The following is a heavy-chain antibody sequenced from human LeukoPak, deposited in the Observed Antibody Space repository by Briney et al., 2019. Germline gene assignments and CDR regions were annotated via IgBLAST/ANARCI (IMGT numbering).Heavy chain of an antibody. CDR2: ISSSGSTI. Sequence: GGSLRLSCAASGFTFSDYYMSWIRQAPGKGLEWVSYISSSGSTIYYAASVKGRFTISTDNAKTSLYLQMNSLRAEDTAVYYCARDGSYALGWFDPWGQGTLVTVSS. J-gene: IGHJ5*02. V-gene: IGHV3-11*04. CDR1: GFTFSDYY. CDR3: ARDGSYALGWFDP. D-gene: IGHD1-26*01.